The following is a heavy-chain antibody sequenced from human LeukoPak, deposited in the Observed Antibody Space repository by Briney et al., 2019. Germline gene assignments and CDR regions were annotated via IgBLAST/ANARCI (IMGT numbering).Heavy chain of an antibody. J-gene: IGHJ4*02. Sequence: PSETLSLTCTVSGGSISSYYWSWIRQPPGKGLEWIGYIYYSGSTNYNPSLKSRVTMSVDTSKNQFSLKLSSVTAADTAVYYCAIVTGYQLLLSWGQGTLVTVSS. CDR1: GGSISSYY. CDR3: AIVTGYQLLLS. V-gene: IGHV4-59*01. CDR2: IYYSGST. D-gene: IGHD2-2*01.